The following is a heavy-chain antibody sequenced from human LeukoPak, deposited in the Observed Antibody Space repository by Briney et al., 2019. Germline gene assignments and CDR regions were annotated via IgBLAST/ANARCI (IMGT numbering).Heavy chain of an antibody. CDR3: ARTSGDTIFGDIDY. D-gene: IGHD3-3*01. CDR2: IYYSGST. V-gene: IGHV4-59*01. CDR1: GGSISSYY. Sequence: SETLSLTCTVSGGSISSYYWSWIRQPPGNGLEWIGHIYYSGSTNYNPSLKSRVTISVDTSNNQFYMKLSSVTAADTDVYYCARTSGDTIFGDIDYWGQGTLVTVSS. J-gene: IGHJ4*02.